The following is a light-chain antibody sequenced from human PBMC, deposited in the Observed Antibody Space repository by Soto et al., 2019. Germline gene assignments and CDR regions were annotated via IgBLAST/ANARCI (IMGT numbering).Light chain of an antibody. CDR2: GNN. CDR3: SSYAGSNNLL. Sequence: QSVLTQPPSVSGAPGQRVTISCTGSSSNIGTGYDVHWYQQLPGMAPKLLIAGNNNRPSGVPDRFSGSKSGNTASLTVSGLQAEDEADYYCSSYAGSNNLLFGGGTKLTVL. J-gene: IGLJ3*02. V-gene: IGLV1-40*01. CDR1: SSNIGTGYD.